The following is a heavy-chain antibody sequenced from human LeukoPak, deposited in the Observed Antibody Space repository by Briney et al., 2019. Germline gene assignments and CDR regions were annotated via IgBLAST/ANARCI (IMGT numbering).Heavy chain of an antibody. D-gene: IGHD5-12*01. CDR2: ISGSSSTI. V-gene: IGHV3-48*01. J-gene: IGHJ4*02. CDR3: ATYSGYDRIFDY. CDR1: GFTFSSHT. Sequence: GGSLRLSCAASGFTFSSHTMDWVRQAPGKGLEWVSYISGSSSTIYYADSVKGRFTISRDNAKNSLYLQMNSLRAEDTAVYYCATYSGYDRIFDYWGQGTLVTVSS.